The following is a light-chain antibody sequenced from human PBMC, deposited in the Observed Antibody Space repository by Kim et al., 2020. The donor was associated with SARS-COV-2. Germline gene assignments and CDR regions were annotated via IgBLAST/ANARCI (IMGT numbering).Light chain of an antibody. CDR2: SDY. CDR1: SSNILSNT. J-gene: IGLJ1*01. Sequence: QRVTLSCSGSSSNILSNTVNWYQQLPGTAPNLLIHSDYERPSGVPERFSGSKYGASAYLAISGLKSEDEAEYYCSTWDDGLNGFYLFGTGTKVTVL. V-gene: IGLV1-44*01. CDR3: STWDDGLNGFYL.